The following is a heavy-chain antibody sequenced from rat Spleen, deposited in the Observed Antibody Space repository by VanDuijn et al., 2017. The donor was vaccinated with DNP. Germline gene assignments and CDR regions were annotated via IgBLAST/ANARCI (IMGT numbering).Heavy chain of an antibody. CDR2: VSTSGSKT. J-gene: IGHJ3*01. Sequence: EVQLVESGGGLVQPGRSLKLSCAASGFTFSSYDMAWVRQTPKKGLEWVATVSTSGSKTYYSDSAQGQFTVSRDDAKSTLYLQMNSLKSEDTATYDCARHDNFDWFAYWGQGTLVTVSS. CDR1: GFTFSSYD. CDR3: ARHDNFDWFAY. D-gene: IGHD1-10*01. V-gene: IGHV5-25*01.